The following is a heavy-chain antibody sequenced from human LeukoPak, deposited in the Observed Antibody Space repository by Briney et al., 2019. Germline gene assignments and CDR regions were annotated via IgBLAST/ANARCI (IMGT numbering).Heavy chain of an antibody. CDR2: ISGSGGST. CDR1: GFTFSGYG. D-gene: IGHD3-22*01. Sequence: PGGSLRLSCAASGFTFSGYGMSWVRQAPGKGLEWVSGISGSGGSTYSADSVKGRFTISRDNSRNTLYLQMNSLRAEDTAVYYCAKDPKYDSGGYYLRGSYFDYWGQGTLVTVSS. CDR3: AKDPKYDSGGYYLRGSYFDY. V-gene: IGHV3-23*01. J-gene: IGHJ4*02.